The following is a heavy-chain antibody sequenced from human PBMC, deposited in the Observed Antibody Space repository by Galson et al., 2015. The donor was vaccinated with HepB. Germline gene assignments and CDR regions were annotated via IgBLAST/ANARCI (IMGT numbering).Heavy chain of an antibody. CDR2: IWNDGSNK. CDR1: GFTFSSYG. Sequence: SLRLSCAASGFTFSSYGMHWVRQAPGKGLEWVAVIWNDGSNKYYADSVKGRFTISRDNSKNTLYLQMNSLRAEDTTVYYCARSDWNYPNYYYYYMDVWGKGTTVTVSS. V-gene: IGHV3-33*01. D-gene: IGHD1-7*01. J-gene: IGHJ6*03. CDR3: ARSDWNYPNYYYYYMDV.